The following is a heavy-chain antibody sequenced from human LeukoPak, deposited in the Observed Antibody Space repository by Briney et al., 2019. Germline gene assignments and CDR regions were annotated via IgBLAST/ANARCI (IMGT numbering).Heavy chain of an antibody. CDR2: ISSSSSYI. CDR1: AFTFSSYS. J-gene: IGHJ4*02. D-gene: IGHD3-22*01. Sequence: GGSLRLSCAASAFTFSSYSMNWVRQAPGKGLEWASSISSSSSYIYYADSVKGRFTISRDNAKNSLYLQMNSLRAEDTAVYYCARAINYYDSSGPIWGQGTLVTVSS. CDR3: ARAINYYDSSGPI. V-gene: IGHV3-21*01.